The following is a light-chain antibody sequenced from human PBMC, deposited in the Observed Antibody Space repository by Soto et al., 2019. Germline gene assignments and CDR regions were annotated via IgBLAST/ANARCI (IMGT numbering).Light chain of an antibody. V-gene: IGKV1-27*01. CDR1: HDVTNF. CDR3: QTYYSALWA. J-gene: IGKJ1*01. Sequence: DIQMTQSPSSLSASVGDRVTLSCRASHDVTNFLAWYQQKPGEVPKLLIYAASTLQSGVPSRFSGRGSGTDFTLTITSLQPEDVATYFCQTYYSALWAFGQGNKVEVK. CDR2: AAS.